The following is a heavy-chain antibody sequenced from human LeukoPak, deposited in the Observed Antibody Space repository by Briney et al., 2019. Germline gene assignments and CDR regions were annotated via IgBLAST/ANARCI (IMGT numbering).Heavy chain of an antibody. CDR3: ARDLALVPFDY. J-gene: IGHJ4*02. D-gene: IGHD6-13*01. CDR2: MSAYNGNT. V-gene: IGHV1-18*01. Sequence: GASVKVSCKASGYTFTSYGISWVRQAAGQGLEWMGWMSAYNGNTKYAKKLQGRVTMTTDTSTSTAYMELRSLRSDDTAVYYCARDLALVPFDYWGQGTLVAVSS. CDR1: GYTFTSYG.